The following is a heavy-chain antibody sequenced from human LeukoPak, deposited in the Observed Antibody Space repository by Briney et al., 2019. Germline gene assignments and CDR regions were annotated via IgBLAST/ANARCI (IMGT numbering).Heavy chain of an antibody. J-gene: IGHJ3*02. V-gene: IGHV3-21*01. CDR2: ISSSSSYI. D-gene: IGHD3-22*01. CDR3: ANDGITMRVGMKGAFDI. Sequence: PGGSLRLSCAASGFTFSSYSMNWVRQAPGKGLEWVSSISSSSSYIYYADSLKGRFTISRDNAKNSMYLQMNSLRAEDTAVYYCANDGITMRVGMKGAFDIWGQGTMVTVSS. CDR1: GFTFSSYS.